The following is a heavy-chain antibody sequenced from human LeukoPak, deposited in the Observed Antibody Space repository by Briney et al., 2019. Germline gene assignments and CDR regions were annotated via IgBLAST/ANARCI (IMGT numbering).Heavy chain of an antibody. D-gene: IGHD6-13*01. CDR2: ISSSSGSYI. V-gene: IGHV3-21*01. J-gene: IGHJ4*02. CDR3: ARDRSSSRDLDY. CDR1: GFTFSSYS. Sequence: GGSLRLSCAAPGFTFSSYSMNWVRQAPGKGLEWVSCISSSSGSYIYYADSVKGRFTISRDNAKNSLYLQMNSLRAEDTAVYYCARDRSSSRDLDYWGQGTLVTVSS.